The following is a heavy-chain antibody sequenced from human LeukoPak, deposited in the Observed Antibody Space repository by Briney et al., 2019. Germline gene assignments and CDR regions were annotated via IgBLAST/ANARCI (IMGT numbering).Heavy chain of an antibody. J-gene: IGHJ5*02. CDR1: GFTFSSYD. Sequence: SGGSLRLSCAASGFTFSSYDMNWVRQAPGKGLEWVSYITTSGSATYHADSVKGRFTISRDNAKNSLYLQMNSLRAEDTAVYYCARDRVDTAVFDPWGQGTLVTVSS. V-gene: IGHV3-48*03. CDR2: ITTSGSAT. CDR3: ARDRVDTAVFDP. D-gene: IGHD5-18*01.